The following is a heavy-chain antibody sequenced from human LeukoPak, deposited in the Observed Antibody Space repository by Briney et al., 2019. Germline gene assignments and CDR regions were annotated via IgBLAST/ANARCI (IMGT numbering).Heavy chain of an antibody. D-gene: IGHD2-8*02. Sequence: GGSLRLSCAASGFTFSSYWMHWVRQAPGKGLVWVSLISSDGSSTNYADSVKGRFTISRDNAKNTLHLQMNSLRAEDTAVYFCARDTVPWGQGTMVTVSS. CDR3: ARDTVP. V-gene: IGHV3-74*01. CDR2: ISSDGSST. J-gene: IGHJ5*02. CDR1: GFTFSSYW.